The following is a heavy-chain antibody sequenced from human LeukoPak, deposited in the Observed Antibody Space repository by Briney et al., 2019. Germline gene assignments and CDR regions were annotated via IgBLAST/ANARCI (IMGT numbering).Heavy chain of an antibody. CDR3: AKDLGYGDYVGYFDL. J-gene: IGHJ2*01. Sequence: PGGSLRLSCAASGFTFSSYGMHWVRQAPGKGLEWVAVISYDGSNKYYADSVKGRFTISRDNSKNTLYLQINSLRAEDTAVYYCAKDLGYGDYVGYFDLWGRGTLVTVSS. CDR1: GFTFSSYG. CDR2: ISYDGSNK. V-gene: IGHV3-30*18. D-gene: IGHD4-17*01.